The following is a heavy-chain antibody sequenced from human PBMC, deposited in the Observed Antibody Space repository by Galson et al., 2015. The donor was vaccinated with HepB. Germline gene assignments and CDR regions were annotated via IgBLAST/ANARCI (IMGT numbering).Heavy chain of an antibody. CDR1: GGTFSTHV. CDR2: ISTYSGNT. V-gene: IGHV1-18*01. J-gene: IGHJ3*02. CDR3: VRDKDHAFDI. Sequence: SVKVSCKASGGTFSTHVIIWVRQAPGQGLGWMGWISTYSGNTNYAQKLLDRVTMTTDTSTTTAYMELRSLRSDDTAVYYCVRDKDHAFDIWGQGTMVAVSS.